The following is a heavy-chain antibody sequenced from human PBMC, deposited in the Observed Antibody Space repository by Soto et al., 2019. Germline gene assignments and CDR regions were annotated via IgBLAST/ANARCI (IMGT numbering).Heavy chain of an antibody. CDR1: GFTFSSYG. J-gene: IGHJ4*02. V-gene: IGHV3-33*01. Sequence: GGSLRLSCAASGFTFSSYGMHWVRQAPGKGLEWVAVIWYDGSNKYYADSVKGRFTISRDNSKNTLYLQMNSLRAEDTAVYYCARWDYDFWSGTASFDYWGQGTLVTVSS. CDR3: ARWDYDFWSGTASFDY. CDR2: IWYDGSNK. D-gene: IGHD3-3*01.